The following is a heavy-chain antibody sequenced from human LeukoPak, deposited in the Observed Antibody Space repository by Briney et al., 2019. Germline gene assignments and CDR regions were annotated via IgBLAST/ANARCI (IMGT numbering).Heavy chain of an antibody. CDR3: AGHPVYQGDGYNYVDY. V-gene: IGHV4-59*08. CDR2: IYYSGST. D-gene: IGHD5-24*01. CDR1: GDSISSYY. Sequence: SETLSLTCTVSGDSISSYYWSWIRQPPGRGLEWIGYIYYSGSTNYNPSLKSRVTISVDTYKNQFSLKLSSVAAGLPYVYDCAGHPVYQGDGYNYVDYWGQGTLVTVSS. J-gene: IGHJ4*02.